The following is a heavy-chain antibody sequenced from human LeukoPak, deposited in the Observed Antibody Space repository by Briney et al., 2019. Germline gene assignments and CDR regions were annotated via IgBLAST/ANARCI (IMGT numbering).Heavy chain of an antibody. V-gene: IGHV3-43D*03. Sequence: GGSLRLSCAASGFTFSNYGMNWVRQAPGKGLEWLSGISPRGGSTYYADSVKGRFTISRDNSKNSLYLQMNSLRAEDTALYYCAKAYGSGSYHYYYYMDVWGKGTTVTVSS. CDR1: GFTFSNYG. D-gene: IGHD3-10*01. CDR2: ISPRGGST. J-gene: IGHJ6*03. CDR3: AKAYGSGSYHYYYYMDV.